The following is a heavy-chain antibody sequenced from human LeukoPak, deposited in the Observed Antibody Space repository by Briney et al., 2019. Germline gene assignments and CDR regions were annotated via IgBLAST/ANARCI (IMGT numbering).Heavy chain of an antibody. D-gene: IGHD6-13*01. V-gene: IGHV3-23*01. CDR2: ILASGGT. J-gene: IGHJ4*02. CDR3: ARRYGTTWYQFDY. CDR1: GFTFSSYA. Sequence: PGGSLRLSCVASGFTFSSYAMTWVRQAPGKGLEWVSTILASGGTYYTDSVKGRFTVSRDNSKNTLYLQMNSLRAEDTAVYSCARRYGTTWYQFDYWGQGTLVTVST.